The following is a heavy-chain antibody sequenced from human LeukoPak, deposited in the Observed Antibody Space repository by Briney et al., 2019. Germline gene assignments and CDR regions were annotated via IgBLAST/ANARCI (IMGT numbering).Heavy chain of an antibody. V-gene: IGHV4-59*08. CDR3: ASYPVSGSYYDY. D-gene: IGHD1-26*01. J-gene: IGHJ4*02. Sequence: PSETLSLTCTVSGGSISSYYWSWIRQPPGKGLEWIGYIYYSGSTNYNPSLKSRVTISVDTSKNQFSLKLSSVTAADTAVYHCASYPVSGSYYDYWGQGTLVTVSS. CDR1: GGSISSYY. CDR2: IYYSGST.